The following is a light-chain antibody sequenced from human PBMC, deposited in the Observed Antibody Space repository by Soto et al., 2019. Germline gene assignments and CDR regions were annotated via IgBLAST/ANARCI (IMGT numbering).Light chain of an antibody. Sequence: DIQMTQSPSSVSASVGDRFTITCRASQGISSWLAWYQQKPGKAPKLLIYAASSLQSGVPSRFSGSGSGTEFTLTIDRLQPDDFATYYCQQYHTSSITFGQGTRLEIK. CDR3: QQYHTSSIT. CDR1: QGISSW. V-gene: IGKV1D-16*01. J-gene: IGKJ5*01. CDR2: AAS.